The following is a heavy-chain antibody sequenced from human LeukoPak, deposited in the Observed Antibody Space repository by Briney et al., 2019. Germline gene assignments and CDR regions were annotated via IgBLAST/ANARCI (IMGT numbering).Heavy chain of an antibody. D-gene: IGHD6-19*01. J-gene: IGHJ4*02. V-gene: IGHV3-74*01. CDR1: GFTFSSYW. CDR3: ARTLYSSGNFDY. Sequence: AGGYLRLSCAASGFTFSSYWLHWVRQAPGKGLVWVSRINSDGSSTSYADSVKGRFTISRDNAKNTLYLQMNSLRAEDTAVYYCARTLYSSGNFDYWGQGTLVTVSS. CDR2: INSDGSST.